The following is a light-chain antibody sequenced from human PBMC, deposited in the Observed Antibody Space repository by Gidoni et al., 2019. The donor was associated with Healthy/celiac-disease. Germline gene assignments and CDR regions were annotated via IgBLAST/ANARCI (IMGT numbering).Light chain of an antibody. CDR3: QQSYSTPR. CDR1: QSISSY. V-gene: IGKV1-39*01. J-gene: IGKJ2*03. CDR2: AAS. Sequence: DIQMTQSPSSLSASVGDRVTITCRASQSISSYLNWYQQKPGKAPKLLIYAASSLQSGVPSRFSGSGSGTDFTLTISSLQPEDFATYYCQQSYSTPRFGQXTKLEIK.